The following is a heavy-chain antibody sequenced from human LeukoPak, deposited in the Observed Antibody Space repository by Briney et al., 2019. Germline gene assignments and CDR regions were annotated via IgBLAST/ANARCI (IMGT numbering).Heavy chain of an antibody. CDR1: GFTFSSYG. CDR3: ARARSSWYRYYYYYMDV. CDR2: ISSSSSAI. Sequence: GGSLRLSCAASGFTFSSYGMNWVRQAPGKGLEWVSYISSSSSAIYYADSVKGRFTISRDNAKNSLYLQMNSLRAEDTAVYYCARARSSWYRYYYYYMDVWGKGTTVTVSS. J-gene: IGHJ6*03. D-gene: IGHD6-13*01. V-gene: IGHV3-48*04.